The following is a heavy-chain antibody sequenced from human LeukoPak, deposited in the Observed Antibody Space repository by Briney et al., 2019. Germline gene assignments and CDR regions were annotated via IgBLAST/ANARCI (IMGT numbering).Heavy chain of an antibody. CDR3: ARAQWFGELPNWFDP. Sequence: GGSLRLSCAASGFTFSRYAMHWVRQAPGKGLEYVSGIIGNGASTYYANSVKGRFTISRDNSKNTLYLQMGSLRAEDTAMYYCARAQWFGELPNWFDPWGQGTLVTVSS. D-gene: IGHD3-10*01. CDR2: IIGNGAST. CDR1: GFTFSRYA. J-gene: IGHJ5*02. V-gene: IGHV3-64*01.